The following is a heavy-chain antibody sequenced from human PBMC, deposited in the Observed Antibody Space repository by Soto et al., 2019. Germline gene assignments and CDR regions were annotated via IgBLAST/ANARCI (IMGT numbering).Heavy chain of an antibody. J-gene: IGHJ5*01. Sequence: ASVKVSCKASGYTFTGYYMHWVRQAPGQGLEWMGWINPNSGGTNYAQKFQGWVTMTRDTSISTAYMELSRLRSDDTAVYYCARVVITIFGVVPTNNWFDSWGQGTLVTVSS. CDR1: GYTFTGYY. V-gene: IGHV1-2*04. D-gene: IGHD3-3*01. CDR3: ARVVITIFGVVPTNNWFDS. CDR2: INPNSGGT.